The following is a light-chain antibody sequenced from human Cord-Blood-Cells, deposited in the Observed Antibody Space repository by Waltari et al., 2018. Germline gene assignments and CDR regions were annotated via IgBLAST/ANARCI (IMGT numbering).Light chain of an antibody. J-gene: IGLJ2*01. CDR1: ELWGKC. V-gene: IGLV3-1*01. Sequence: SYELTQPPSVSVSPGQTASLTCSGDELWGKCGCWYQQKPGQSPVLVIYQDSKRPSGIPERFSGSNSGNTATLTISGTQAMDEADYYCQAWDSSTVVFGGGTKLTVL. CDR2: QDS. CDR3: QAWDSSTVV.